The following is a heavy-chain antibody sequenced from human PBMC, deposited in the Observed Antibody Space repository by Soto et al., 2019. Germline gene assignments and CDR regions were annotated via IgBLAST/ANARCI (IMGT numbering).Heavy chain of an antibody. D-gene: IGHD3-9*01. CDR2: IYYRGNA. J-gene: IGHJ4*02. V-gene: IGHV4-39*01. Sequence: QLQLQESGPGLVKPSETLSLMCSVSDDSINSDKYYWGWIRQPPGKGLEWIGSIYYRGNAYFNPSLQTRVTISLEKAKIQFSLKQNSVTAADSAVYFCARLEGLATISYYFDFWGPGALVTVSS. CDR1: DDSINSDKYY. CDR3: ARLEGLATISYYFDF.